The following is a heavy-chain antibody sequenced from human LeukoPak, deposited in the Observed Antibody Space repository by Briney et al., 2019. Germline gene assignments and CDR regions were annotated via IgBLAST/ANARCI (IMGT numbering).Heavy chain of an antibody. J-gene: IGHJ4*02. CDR3: AKVSIGGSWSYYFDY. CDR1: GFTFSSYN. Sequence: GGSLRLSCAASGFTFSSYNMNWVRQAPGKGLEWVSAISGSGGSTYYADSVKGRFTISRDNSKNTLYLQMNSLRAEDTAVYYCAKVSIGGSWSYYFDYWGQGTLVTVSS. CDR2: ISGSGGST. D-gene: IGHD6-13*01. V-gene: IGHV3-23*01.